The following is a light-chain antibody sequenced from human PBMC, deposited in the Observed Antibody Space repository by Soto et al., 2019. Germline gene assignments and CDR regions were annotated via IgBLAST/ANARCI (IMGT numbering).Light chain of an antibody. V-gene: IGKV3-15*01. CDR1: QSVSIN. CDR2: GAS. J-gene: IGKJ4*01. CDR3: QQYHDWPPFT. Sequence: EIVMTQSPATLSVSPGERATLSCRASQSVSINLAWYQQQPGQAPRLLIYGASTRATGFPARFSGSGSGTEFTLTINSVQSEYSAVYYCQQYHDWPPFTFGGGTKVDIK.